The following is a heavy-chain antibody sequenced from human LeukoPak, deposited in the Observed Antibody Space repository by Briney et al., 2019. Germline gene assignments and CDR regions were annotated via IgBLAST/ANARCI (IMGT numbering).Heavy chain of an antibody. CDR1: GDSISSSSLY. Sequence: SETLSLTCTVSGDSISSSSLYWGWIRQPPGKGLEWIGTIYYSGSTYYSPSLESRVTISVDTSKNQFSLKLSSVTAADTAVYYCARLRPTIFGVVIMTYFDYWGQGTLVTVSS. J-gene: IGHJ4*02. V-gene: IGHV4-39*01. D-gene: IGHD3-3*01. CDR3: ARLRPTIFGVVIMTYFDY. CDR2: IYYSGST.